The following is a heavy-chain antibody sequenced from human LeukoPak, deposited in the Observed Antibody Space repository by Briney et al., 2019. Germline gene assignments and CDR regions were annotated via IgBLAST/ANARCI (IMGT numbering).Heavy chain of an antibody. CDR2: ISAYNGKT. J-gene: IGHJ3*02. D-gene: IGHD3-3*01. V-gene: IGHV1-18*01. CDR1: GYTFTSYG. CDR3: ARVYYDFWSGYEYDAFDI. Sequence: GASVKVSCKASGYTFTSYGISWVRQAPGQGLEWMGWISAYNGKTNYAQKLQGRVTMTTDTSTSTAYMELRGLRSDDTAVYYCARVYYDFWSGYEYDAFDIWGQGTMVTVSS.